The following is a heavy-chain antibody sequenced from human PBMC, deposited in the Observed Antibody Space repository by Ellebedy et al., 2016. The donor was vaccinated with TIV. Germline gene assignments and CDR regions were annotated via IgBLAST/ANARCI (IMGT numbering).Heavy chain of an antibody. V-gene: IGHV1-8*01. CDR3: ARRVRVVVPDARGLMDV. CDR2: MNPTSGNT. Sequence: ASVKVSCXASGHTFTSYDTFTSYDINWVRQATGQGLEWMGWMNPTSGNTGYAQKFQGRVTMTRNTSISTAYMELSSLTSEDTAVYYCARRVRVVVPDARGLMDVWGKGTTVTVSS. J-gene: IGHJ6*03. CDR1: GHTFTSYDTFTSYD. D-gene: IGHD2-2*01.